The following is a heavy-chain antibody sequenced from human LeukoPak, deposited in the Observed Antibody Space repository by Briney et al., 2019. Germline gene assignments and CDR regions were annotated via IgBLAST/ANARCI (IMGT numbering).Heavy chain of an antibody. CDR3: ASGYTSGWTETPFDY. CDR2: INPNSAGT. CDR1: GYTFTGYY. V-gene: IGHV1-2*02. Sequence: ASVKVSCKASGYTFTGYYMHWVRQAPGQGLEWMGWINPNSAGTNYAQKFQGRVTMTRDTSISTAYMELSRLRSDDTAVYYCASGYTSGWTETPFDYWGQGTLVTVSS. J-gene: IGHJ4*02. D-gene: IGHD6-19*01.